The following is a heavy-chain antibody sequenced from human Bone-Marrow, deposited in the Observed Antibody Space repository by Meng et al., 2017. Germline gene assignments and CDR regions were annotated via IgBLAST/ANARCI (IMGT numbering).Heavy chain of an antibody. CDR1: GFTFSNAW. CDR3: AREEEWGDYGDRFYYFDY. CDR2: MKSNVDGGTV. V-gene: IGHV3-15*01. Sequence: GESLKISCAASGFTFSNAWMTWVRQAPGKGLEWIGRMKSNVDGGTVDYAAAVKGRFFISRDDSENTFYLQMNSLRAEDTAVYYCAREEEWGDYGDRFYYFDYWGQGTLVTVSS. D-gene: IGHD4-17*01. J-gene: IGHJ4*02.